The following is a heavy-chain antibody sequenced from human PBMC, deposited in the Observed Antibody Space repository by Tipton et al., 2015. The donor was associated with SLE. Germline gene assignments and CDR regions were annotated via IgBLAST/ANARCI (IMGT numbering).Heavy chain of an antibody. D-gene: IGHD6-13*01. CDR3: AREYSVASASDYFDS. J-gene: IGHJ5*01. Sequence: TLSLTCAVSGCSISRGYCWGWIRQPPGKGLEWLGSFYHRGSTYYNPSLRSRVTISVDTSKNQFSLKLSSVTAADTAVYYCAREYSVASASDYFDSWSHGKLVSVSS. CDR2: FYHRGST. CDR1: GCSISRGYC. V-gene: IGHV4-38-2*01.